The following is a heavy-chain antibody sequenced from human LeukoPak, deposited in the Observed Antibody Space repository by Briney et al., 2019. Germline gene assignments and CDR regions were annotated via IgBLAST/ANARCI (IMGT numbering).Heavy chain of an antibody. CDR2: ISSSSSYI. D-gene: IGHD3-22*01. J-gene: IGHJ4*02. CDR3: ARDGSYYYDSSGMDY. CDR1: GFTFSSYS. Sequence: GGSLRLSCAASGFTFSSYSMHWVRQAPGKGLEWVSSISSSSSYIYYADSVKGRFTISRDNAKNSLYLQMNSLRAEDTAVYYCARDGSYYYDSSGMDYWGQGTLVTVSS. V-gene: IGHV3-21*01.